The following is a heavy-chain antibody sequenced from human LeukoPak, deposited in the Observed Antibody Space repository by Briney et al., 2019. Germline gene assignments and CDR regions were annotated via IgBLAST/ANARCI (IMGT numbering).Heavy chain of an antibody. CDR1: GFTFSSYA. Sequence: GGSLRLSCAASGFTFSSYAMHWVRQAPGKGLEWVAVISYDGSNKYYADSVKGRFTISRDNSKNTLYLQMNSLRAEDTAVYYCARAREARYGDYDDAFDIWGQGTMVTVSS. CDR3: ARAREARYGDYDDAFDI. J-gene: IGHJ3*02. D-gene: IGHD4-17*01. CDR2: ISYDGSNK. V-gene: IGHV3-30-3*01.